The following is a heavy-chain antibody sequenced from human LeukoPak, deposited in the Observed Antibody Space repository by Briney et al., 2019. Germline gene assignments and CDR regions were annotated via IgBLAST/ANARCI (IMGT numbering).Heavy chain of an antibody. D-gene: IGHD6-13*01. J-gene: IGHJ4*02. CDR1: GGTFSSYA. CDR3: ARARMSGYSSSWFFDY. Sequence: ASVKVSCKASGGTFSSYAISWVRQAPGQGLEWMGRIIPILGIANYAQKFQGRVTITADESTSTAYMELSSLRSEDTAVYYCARARMSGYSSSWFFDYWGQGTLVTVSS. CDR2: IIPILGIA. V-gene: IGHV1-69*04.